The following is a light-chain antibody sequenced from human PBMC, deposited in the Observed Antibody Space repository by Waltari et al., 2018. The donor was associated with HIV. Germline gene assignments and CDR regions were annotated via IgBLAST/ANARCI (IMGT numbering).Light chain of an antibody. CDR3: CSYGGSDTLYV. CDR1: SSDVGAYTY. J-gene: IGLJ1*01. V-gene: IGLV2-11*01. Sequence: QSALTQPRPVSGSPGQSVTISCTGTSSDVGAYTYVAWYQQHPGKAPKFLIFDVSKRPSGVPDRFSGSKSGNTASLTISGLQAEDEAEYYCCSYGGSDTLYVFGTGTKVTVL. CDR2: DVS.